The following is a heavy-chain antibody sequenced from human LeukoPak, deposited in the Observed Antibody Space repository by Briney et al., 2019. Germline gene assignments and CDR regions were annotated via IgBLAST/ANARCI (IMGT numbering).Heavy chain of an antibody. CDR1: GGSFSGYY. CDR2: INHSGST. D-gene: IGHD3-10*01. V-gene: IGHV4-34*01. Sequence: PSETLSLTCAVYGGSFSGYYWSWIRQPPGKGLEWIGEINHSGSTNYNPSLKSRVTISVDTSKNQFSLKLSSVTAADTAVYYCARAGYGSGSQDFDYWGQGTLVTVSS. J-gene: IGHJ4*02. CDR3: ARAGYGSGSQDFDY.